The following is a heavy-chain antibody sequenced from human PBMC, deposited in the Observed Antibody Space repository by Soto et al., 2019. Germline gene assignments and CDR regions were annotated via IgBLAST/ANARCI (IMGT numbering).Heavy chain of an antibody. CDR2: MNPNSGNT. J-gene: IGHJ6*02. V-gene: IGHV1-8*01. D-gene: IGHD1-7*01. Sequence: ASVKVSCQASGSTFTSYDINWVRQATGQGLEWMGWMNPNSGNTGYAQKFQGRVTMTRNTSISTAYMELSSLRSEDTAVYYCARYNWNYPYYYYGMDVWGQGTTVTVSS. CDR3: ARYNWNYPYYYYGMDV. CDR1: GSTFTSYD.